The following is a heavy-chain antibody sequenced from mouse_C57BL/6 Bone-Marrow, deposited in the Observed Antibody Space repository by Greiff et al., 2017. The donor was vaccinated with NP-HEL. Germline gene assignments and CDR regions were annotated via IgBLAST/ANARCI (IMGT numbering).Heavy chain of an antibody. V-gene: IGHV2-6*03. CDR2: IWSDGST. CDR1: GFSLTSYG. CDR3: ARGYYYGSSYDAMDY. J-gene: IGHJ4*01. D-gene: IGHD1-1*01. Sequence: VQLQQSGPGLVAPSQSLSITCTVSGFSLTSYGVHWVRQPPGKGLEWLVVIWSDGSTTYNSALKSRLSISKDNSKSQVFLKMNSLQTDDTAMYYCARGYYYGSSYDAMDYWGQGTSVTVSS.